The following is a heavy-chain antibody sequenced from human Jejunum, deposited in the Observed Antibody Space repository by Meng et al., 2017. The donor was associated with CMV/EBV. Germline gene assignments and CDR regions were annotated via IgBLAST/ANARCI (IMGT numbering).Heavy chain of an antibody. CDR3: AKDLGGNYNFYYFDY. J-gene: IGHJ4*02. V-gene: IGHV3-23*01. Sequence: FTFSIYAMSWVRQAPGKGLEWVSGISISGGDTYYGDSVKGRFTISRDNSKKTLHLEMNSLRAEDTAVYYCAKDLGGNYNFYYFDYWGQGTLVTVSS. CDR1: FTFSIYA. D-gene: IGHD3-10*01. CDR2: ISISGGDT.